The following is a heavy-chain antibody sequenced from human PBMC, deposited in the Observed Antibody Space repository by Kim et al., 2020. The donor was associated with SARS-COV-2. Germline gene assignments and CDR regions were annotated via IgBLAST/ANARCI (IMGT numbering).Heavy chain of an antibody. Sequence: GSTSYNPSLKRRVTISVDKSKNQFALKLSSVTAADTAVYYCAREDWAFAIWGQGTMVTVSS. J-gene: IGHJ3*02. CDR3: AREDWAFAI. V-gene: IGHV4-4*02. CDR2: GST. D-gene: IGHD2-21*01.